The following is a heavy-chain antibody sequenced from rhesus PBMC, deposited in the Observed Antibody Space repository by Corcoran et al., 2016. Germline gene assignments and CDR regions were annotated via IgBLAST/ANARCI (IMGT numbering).Heavy chain of an antibody. V-gene: IGHV4-169*02. J-gene: IGHJ4*01. D-gene: IGHD6-31*01. CDR3: TSDPRGSGWFDY. CDR2: MYGSGSKT. CDR1: GGSISSSY. Sequence: QLQLQESGPGLVKPSETLSVTCAVSGGSISSSYWSWIRQAPGKGLEWIGYMYGSGSKTNYNPSLKCRVTLSVEMSKNQLSLRLSSVTAADTAVYFCTSDPRGSGWFDYWGQGVLVTVSS.